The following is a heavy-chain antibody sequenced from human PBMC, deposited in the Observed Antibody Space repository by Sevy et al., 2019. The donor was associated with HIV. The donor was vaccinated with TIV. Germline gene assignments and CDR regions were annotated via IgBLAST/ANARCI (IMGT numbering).Heavy chain of an antibody. J-gene: IGHJ6*02. V-gene: IGHV3-11*06. Sequence: GGSLRLSCAASGFTFSDYYMSWIRQAPGKGLEWVSYISSSSSYTNYADSVKGRFTISRDKAKNSLYLQMNSLRAEDTAVYYCARDSRGYCSSTSCYSHYYYYGMDVWGQGTTVTVSS. CDR1: GFTFSDYY. CDR2: ISSSSSYT. D-gene: IGHD2-2*02. CDR3: ARDSRGYCSSTSCYSHYYYYGMDV.